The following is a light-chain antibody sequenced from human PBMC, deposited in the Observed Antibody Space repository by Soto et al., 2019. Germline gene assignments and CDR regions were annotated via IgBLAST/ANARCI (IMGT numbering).Light chain of an antibody. CDR2: KAS. Sequence: DIQLTQSPSTLSASVGDRVTITCRASQSISSCLAWYQQKPGKAPKLLIYKASSLEGGIPSRFSGRGSETEVTLTISSLQPEDFATYYCQQYNSYQYTVGQWTKLEIK. CDR1: QSISSC. CDR3: QQYNSYQYT. J-gene: IGKJ2*01. V-gene: IGKV1-5*03.